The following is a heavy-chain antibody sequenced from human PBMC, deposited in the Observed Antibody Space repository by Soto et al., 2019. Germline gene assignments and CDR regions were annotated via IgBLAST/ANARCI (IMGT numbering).Heavy chain of an antibody. CDR1: GFTFSSYS. V-gene: IGHV3-48*01. CDR2: ISSSSSTI. J-gene: IGHJ6*03. D-gene: IGHD1-1*01. Sequence: GGSLRLSCAASGFTFSSYSMNWVRQAPGKGLEWVSYISSSSSTIYYADSVKGRFTISRGNAKNSLYLQMNSLRAEDTAVYYCARDGNYYYYMDVWGKGTTVTVSS. CDR3: ARDGNYYYYMDV.